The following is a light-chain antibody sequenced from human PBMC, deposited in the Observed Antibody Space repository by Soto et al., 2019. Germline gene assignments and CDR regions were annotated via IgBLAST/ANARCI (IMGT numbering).Light chain of an antibody. CDR3: QQYGSSAPIT. CDR1: QSISIY. CDR2: GAS. Sequence: EIVLTQSPATLSVLPGDRVTLSCRASQSISIYPAWYQQKPGQAPRLLIYGASIRATGIPDRFSGSGSETDFTLTISRLEPEDFALYYCQQYGSSAPITFGQGTRLEI. J-gene: IGKJ5*01. V-gene: IGKV3-20*01.